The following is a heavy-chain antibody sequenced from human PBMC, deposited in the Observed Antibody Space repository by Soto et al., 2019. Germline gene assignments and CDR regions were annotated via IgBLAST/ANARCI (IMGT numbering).Heavy chain of an antibody. J-gene: IGHJ4*02. Sequence: SVKVSCKASGGTFRNYPFSWVRQAPGQGLEWMGGIIPIFGTANYAQKFQGRVTITADESTSTAYMELSSLRSEDTAVYYCARVGVGATSYFDYWGQGTLVTV. CDR1: GGTFRNYP. D-gene: IGHD1-26*01. V-gene: IGHV1-69*13. CDR3: ARVGVGATSYFDY. CDR2: IIPIFGTA.